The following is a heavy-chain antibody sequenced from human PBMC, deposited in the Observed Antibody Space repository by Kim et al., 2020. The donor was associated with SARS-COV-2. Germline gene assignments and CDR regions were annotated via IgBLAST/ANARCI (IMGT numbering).Heavy chain of an antibody. V-gene: IGHV4-59*01. CDR2: IYYSGST. Sequence: SETLSLTCTVSGGSISSYYWSWIRQPPGKGLEWIGYIYYSGSTNYNPSLKSRVTISVDTSKNQFSLKLSSVTAADTAVYYCAREKHGDYPFFDLWGRGTLVTVSS. J-gene: IGHJ2*01. D-gene: IGHD4-17*01. CDR1: GGSISSYY. CDR3: AREKHGDYPFFDL.